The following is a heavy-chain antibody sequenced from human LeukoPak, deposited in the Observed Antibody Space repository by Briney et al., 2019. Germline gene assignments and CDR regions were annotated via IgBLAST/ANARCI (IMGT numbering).Heavy chain of an antibody. CDR3: ATDRTYYDYVWGSPTGSMDV. CDR1: GYTLTELS. Sequence: ASVKVSCKVSGYTLTELSMHWVRQAPGKGLEWMGGFDPEDGETIYAQKFRGRVTMTEDTSTDTAYMELSSLRSEDTAVYYCATDRTYYDYVWGSPTGSMDVWGQGTTVTVSS. D-gene: IGHD3-16*01. J-gene: IGHJ6*02. V-gene: IGHV1-24*01. CDR2: FDPEDGET.